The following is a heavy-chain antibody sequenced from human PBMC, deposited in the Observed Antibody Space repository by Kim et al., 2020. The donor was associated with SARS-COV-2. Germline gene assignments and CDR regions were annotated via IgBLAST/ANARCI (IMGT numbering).Heavy chain of an antibody. D-gene: IGHD6-19*01. CDR3: AGAVAGTYYYYYGMDV. CDR2: INHSGST. Sequence: SETLSLTCAVYGGSFSGYYWSWIRQPPGKGLEWIGEINHSGSTNYNPSLKSRVTISVDTSKNQFSLKLSSVTAADTAVYYCAGAVAGTYYYYYGMDVWGQGTTVTVSS. J-gene: IGHJ6*02. CDR1: GGSFSGYY. V-gene: IGHV4-34*01.